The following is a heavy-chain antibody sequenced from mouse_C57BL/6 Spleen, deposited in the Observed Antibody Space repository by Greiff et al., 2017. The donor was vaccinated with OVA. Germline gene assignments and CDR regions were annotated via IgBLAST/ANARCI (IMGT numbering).Heavy chain of an antibody. V-gene: IGHV1-82*01. CDR1: GYAFSSSW. D-gene: IGHD1-1*01. CDR3: ARSPTTTVVATPLFDY. CDR2: IYPGDGDT. J-gene: IGHJ2*01. Sequence: QVQLQQSGPELVKPGASVKISCKASGYAFSSSWMNWVKQRPGKGLEWIGRIYPGDGDTNYNGKFKGKATLTADKSSSTAYMQLSSLTSEDSAVYFCARSPTTTVVATPLFDYWGQGTTLTVSS.